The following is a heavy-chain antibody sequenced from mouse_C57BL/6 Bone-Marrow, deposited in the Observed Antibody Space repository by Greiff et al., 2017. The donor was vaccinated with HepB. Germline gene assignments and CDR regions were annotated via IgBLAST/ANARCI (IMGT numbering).Heavy chain of an antibody. Sequence: VQLQQSGPELVKPGASVKISCKASGYTFTDYYMNWVKQSHGKSLEWIGDINPNNGGTSYNQKFKGKATLTVDKSSSTAYMELRSLTSEDSAVYYCATLFDYWGQGTALTVSS. CDR2: INPNNGGT. V-gene: IGHV1-26*01. CDR3: ATLFDY. CDR1: GYTFTDYY. J-gene: IGHJ2*01.